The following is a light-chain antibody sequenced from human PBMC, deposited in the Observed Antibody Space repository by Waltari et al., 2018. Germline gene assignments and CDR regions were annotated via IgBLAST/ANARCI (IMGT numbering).Light chain of an antibody. V-gene: IGKV1-12*01. CDR3: QQVNSFPAT. J-gene: IGKJ4*01. CDR2: GAS. Sequence: DIQMTQSPSSVPAFVGDRVPLTCRASQSISNWFAWYQQKPGKAPKLLIYGASDLHSGVPSRFSGSGAGTDFTLTISSLQAEDFATYYCQQVNSFPATFGGGTTVEIK. CDR1: QSISNW.